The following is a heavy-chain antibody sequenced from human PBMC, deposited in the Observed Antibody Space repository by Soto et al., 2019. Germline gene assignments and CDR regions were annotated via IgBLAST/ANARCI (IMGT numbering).Heavy chain of an antibody. CDR3: AKKGLGSLTTYCNSGDCHYAFDI. CDR2: ISGGGDGT. V-gene: IGHV3-23*01. Sequence: EVQLLESGGGLVQPGGSLRLSCAASGFTFSSYAMTWVRQAPGKGLEWVSTISGGGDGTFYADSVKGRFTISRDNSRNTVYLQMNSLRAEDTAVYYCAKKGLGSLTTYCNSGDCHYAFDIWGQGTMVTVSS. J-gene: IGHJ3*02. CDR1: GFTFSSYA. D-gene: IGHD2-21*02.